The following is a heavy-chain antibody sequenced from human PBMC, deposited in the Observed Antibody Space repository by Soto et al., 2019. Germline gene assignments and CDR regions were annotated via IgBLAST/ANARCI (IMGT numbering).Heavy chain of an antibody. V-gene: IGHV1-8*01. CDR3: TRAQQVRGLTL. CDR1: GYTFTSYD. D-gene: IGHD6-13*01. Sequence: QVQLVQSGAEVKKPGASVKVSCKASGYTFTSYDINWGRQATGQGLEWMGWMNPNSGNTGNAQKFQGRVTMTRNTAISMAYREPRRLRCAGTGVCYCTRAQQVRGLTLWGQGTLVTVSS. CDR2: MNPNSGNT. J-gene: IGHJ4*02.